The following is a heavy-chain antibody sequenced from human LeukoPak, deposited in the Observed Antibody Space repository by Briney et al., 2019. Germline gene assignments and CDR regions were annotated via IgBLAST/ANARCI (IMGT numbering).Heavy chain of an antibody. J-gene: IGHJ6*03. CDR1: GFTFSSYS. CDR2: ISWNSGSI. Sequence: PGGSLRLSCAASGFTFSSYSMNWVRQAPGKGLEWVSGISWNSGSIGYADSVKGRFTTSRDNAKNSLYLQMNSLRAEDTALYYCAKEAGYSSGFYYYYMDVWGKGTTVTISS. CDR3: AKEAGYSSGFYYYYMDV. D-gene: IGHD6-19*01. V-gene: IGHV3-9*01.